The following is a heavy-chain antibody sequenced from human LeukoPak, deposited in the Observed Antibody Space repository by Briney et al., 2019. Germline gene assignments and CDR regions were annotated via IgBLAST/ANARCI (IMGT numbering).Heavy chain of an antibody. Sequence: GGSLGLSCAASGFTFSRYWIHWVRQAPGKGLVWVSRINTDGSSTTYADSVKGRFTISRDNAKNTLYLQMNSVSAEDTAVYYCARSAYYDRSGYYHDYWGQGTLVTVSS. CDR2: INTDGSST. D-gene: IGHD3-22*01. J-gene: IGHJ4*01. CDR3: ARSAYYDRSGYYHDY. V-gene: IGHV3-74*01. CDR1: GFTFSRYW.